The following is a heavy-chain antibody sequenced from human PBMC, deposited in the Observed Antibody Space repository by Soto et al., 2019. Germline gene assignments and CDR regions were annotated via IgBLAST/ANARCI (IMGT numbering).Heavy chain of an antibody. J-gene: IGHJ5*02. D-gene: IGHD3-3*02. Sequence: SEPLSLTCTVSGDSIISSDFYWSWVRQPPGKGLEWIGSIFYLGSSYYNPSLKSRVTMSVDTSKNQFSLRLRSVTAADTALYFCARHSLALRKNNWFDPWGQGIMVTVSS. CDR2: IFYLGSS. V-gene: IGHV4-39*01. CDR1: GDSIISSDFY. CDR3: ARHSLALRKNNWFDP.